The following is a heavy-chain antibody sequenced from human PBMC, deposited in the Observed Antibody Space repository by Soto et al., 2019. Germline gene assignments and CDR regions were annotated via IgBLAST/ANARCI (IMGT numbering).Heavy chain of an antibody. CDR2: IYYSGST. J-gene: IGHJ6*02. V-gene: IGHV4-31*03. CDR3: ARDLQNYGMDV. Sequence: PSETLSLTCTVSGGSISSGGYYWSWIRQHPGKGLEWIGYIYYSGSTYYNPSLKSRVTISVDTSKNQFSLKLSSVTAADTAVYYYARDLQNYGMDVWGQGTTVTVSS. CDR1: GGSISSGGYY.